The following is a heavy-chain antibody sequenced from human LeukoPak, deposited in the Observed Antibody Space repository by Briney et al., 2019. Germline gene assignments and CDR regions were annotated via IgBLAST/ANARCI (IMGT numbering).Heavy chain of an antibody. J-gene: IGHJ4*02. V-gene: IGHV1-2*02. CDR3: AYEYYYNSSGQAGEPNFDY. CDR2: INPNSGGT. CDR1: GYTFSDYY. Sequence: ASVTVSCKASGYTFSDYYMHWVRQAPGHGLEWLGWINPNSGGTNYAQKFQGRVTMTRDTSISTAYMELSSLRSDDTAVYYSAYEYYYNSSGQAGEPNFDYWGQGTLVTVSS. D-gene: IGHD3-22*01.